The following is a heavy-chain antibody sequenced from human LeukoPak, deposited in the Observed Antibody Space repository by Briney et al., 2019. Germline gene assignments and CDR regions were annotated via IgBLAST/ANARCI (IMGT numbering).Heavy chain of an antibody. CDR2: IIPIFGTA. CDR1: GGTFSSYA. V-gene: IGHV1-69*05. Sequence: SVKVSCKASGGTFSSYAISWVRQAPGQGLEWMGRIIPIFGTANYAQKFQGRVTITTDESTSTAYMELSSLRSEDTAVYYCARDGVGRDGYNSYYLDYWGQGTLVTVSS. J-gene: IGHJ4*02. D-gene: IGHD5-24*01. CDR3: ARDGVGRDGYNSYYLDY.